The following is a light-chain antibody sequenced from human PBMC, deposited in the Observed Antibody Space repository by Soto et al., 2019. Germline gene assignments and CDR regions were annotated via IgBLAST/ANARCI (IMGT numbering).Light chain of an antibody. CDR1: TSNIGTNT. J-gene: IGLJ2*01. V-gene: IGLV1-44*01. CDR2: SYN. Sequence: QSVLTQPPSASGTPGQRVTISCSGSTSNIGTNTVNWYQQLPGTAPKLLIYSYNQRPSGVADRFSGSWSGTSASLAISGLQSEDEADYFCAAWDDGLNGVIFGGGTKLTVL. CDR3: AAWDDGLNGVI.